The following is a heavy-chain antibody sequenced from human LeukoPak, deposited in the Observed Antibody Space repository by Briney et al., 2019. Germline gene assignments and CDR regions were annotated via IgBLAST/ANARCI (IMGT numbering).Heavy chain of an antibody. D-gene: IGHD3-9*01. J-gene: IGHJ4*02. Sequence: GGSLRLSCAASGFTFSSYGMHWVRQAPGKGLEWVAVISYDGSNKYYADSVKGRFTISRDNSKNTLYLQMNSLRAEDTAVYYCAKDRSDYDILTGYYTQTTTFDYWGQGTLVTVSS. CDR2: ISYDGSNK. V-gene: IGHV3-30*18. CDR1: GFTFSSYG. CDR3: AKDRSDYDILTGYYTQTTTFDY.